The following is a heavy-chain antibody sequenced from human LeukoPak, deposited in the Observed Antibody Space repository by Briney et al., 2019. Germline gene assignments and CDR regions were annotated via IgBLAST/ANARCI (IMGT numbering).Heavy chain of an antibody. CDR2: INPSGGST. Sequence: GASVKVSCKASGYTFTSYYMHWVRQAPGQGLEWMGIINPSGGSTSYAQKLQGRVTMTTDTSTSTAYMELRSLRSDDTAVYYCARDLRYSSGWYYFDYWGQGTLVTVSS. V-gene: IGHV1-46*01. CDR1: GYTFTSYY. D-gene: IGHD6-19*01. J-gene: IGHJ4*02. CDR3: ARDLRYSSGWYYFDY.